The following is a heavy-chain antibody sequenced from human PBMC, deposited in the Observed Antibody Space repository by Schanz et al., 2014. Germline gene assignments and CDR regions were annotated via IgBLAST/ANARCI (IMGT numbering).Heavy chain of an antibody. CDR1: GFTFSSYG. CDR2: IWFDGNNK. Sequence: QVQLVESGGGVVQPGRSLRLSCATSGFTFSSYGMHWVRQAPGKGLEWVAVIWFDGNNKYYADSVKGRFTISRDNSKNTLYLQMSSLRAEDTAVYYCARDRVQYSSGWYSDSWGQGTTVTVSS. D-gene: IGHD6-19*01. J-gene: IGHJ4*03. V-gene: IGHV3-33*01. CDR3: ARDRVQYSSGWYSDS.